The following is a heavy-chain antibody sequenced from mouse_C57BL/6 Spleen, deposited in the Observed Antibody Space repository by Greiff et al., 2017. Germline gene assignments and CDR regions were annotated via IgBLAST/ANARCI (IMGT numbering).Heavy chain of an antibody. J-gene: IGHJ3*01. D-gene: IGHD2-3*01. CDR3: ARSSDGYYAGFAY. V-gene: IGHV1-18*01. Sequence: VQLQQSGPELVKPGASVKIPCKASGYTFTDYNMDWVKQSHGKSLEWIGDINPNNGGTIYNQKFKGKATLTVDKSSSTAYMELRSLTSEDTAVYYCARSSDGYYAGFAYWGQGTLVTVSA. CDR2: INPNNGGT. CDR1: GYTFTDYN.